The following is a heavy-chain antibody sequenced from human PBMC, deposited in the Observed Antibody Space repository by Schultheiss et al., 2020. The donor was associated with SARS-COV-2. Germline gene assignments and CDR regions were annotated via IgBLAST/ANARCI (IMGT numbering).Heavy chain of an antibody. CDR1: GFTFSGSA. Sequence: GGSLRLSCAASGFTFSGSAMHWVRQASGKGLEWIGRIRSKANSYATAYAASVKGRFTISRDDSKNTAYLQMNSLKTEDTAVYYCARGERWLVYFDYWGQGTLVTVSS. D-gene: IGHD6-19*01. CDR2: IRSKANSYAT. CDR3: ARGERWLVYFDY. V-gene: IGHV3-73*01. J-gene: IGHJ4*02.